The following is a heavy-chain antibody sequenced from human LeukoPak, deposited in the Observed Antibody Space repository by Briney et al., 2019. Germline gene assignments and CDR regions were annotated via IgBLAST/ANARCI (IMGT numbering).Heavy chain of an antibody. CDR2: IDPSGGST. D-gene: IGHD4/OR15-4a*01. J-gene: IGHJ4*02. CDR1: GYTFTSYY. V-gene: IGHV1-46*01. CDR3: ASLGPETMALDY. Sequence: GASVKVSCKASGYTFTSYYMHWVRQAPGQGLEWMGIIDPSGGSTSYAQKFQGGVTMTRDTSTSTVYMELSSLRSEDTAVYYCASLGPETMALDYWGQGTLVTVSS.